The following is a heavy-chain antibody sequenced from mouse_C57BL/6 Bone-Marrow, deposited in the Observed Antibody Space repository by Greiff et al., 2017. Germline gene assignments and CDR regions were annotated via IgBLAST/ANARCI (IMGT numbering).Heavy chain of an antibody. CDR1: GFPFSSYG. CDR3: ARPYYAMDY. CDR2: ISCGGCYT. V-gene: IGHV5-6*01. J-gene: IGHJ4*01. Sequence: EVQLEASGGDLVKPGGSLQLSCEASGFPFSSYGMSWVRPTPDKRLEWVPSISCGGCYTYYSASVKGRFTISTDNAKNTLYLQRSSLKSEDTAMYYCARPYYAMDYWGRGTSVTVSS.